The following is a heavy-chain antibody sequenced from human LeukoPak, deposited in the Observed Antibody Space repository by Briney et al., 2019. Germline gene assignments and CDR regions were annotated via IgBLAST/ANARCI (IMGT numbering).Heavy chain of an antibody. CDR1: GFTFSSHW. D-gene: IGHD2-2*01. CDR2: ISGSGGST. V-gene: IGHV3-23*01. Sequence: PGGSLRLSCAASGFTFSSHWMSWVRQAPGKGLEWVSAISGSGGSTCYADSVKGRFTISRDNSKNTLYLQMNSLRAEDTAVYYCAKDPGYSSTSSYFDYWGQGTLVTVSS. CDR3: AKDPGYSSTSSYFDY. J-gene: IGHJ4*02.